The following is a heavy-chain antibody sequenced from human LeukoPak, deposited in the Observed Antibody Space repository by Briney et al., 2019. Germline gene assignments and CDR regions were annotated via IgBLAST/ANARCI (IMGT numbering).Heavy chain of an antibody. CDR3: GRSHYFDSSGFFSYYYGLDV. CDR2: INSDGTSI. CDR1: GFTFSSYW. D-gene: IGHD3-22*01. V-gene: IGHV3-74*01. Sequence: GGSLRLSCAASGFTFSSYWMHWIRQVPGKGLVCVSRINSDGTSIRYADSVKGRFTISRDNAKNTLYLQMNSLRVEDTAVYYCGRSHYFDSSGFFSYYYGLDVWGRGTTVTVSS. J-gene: IGHJ6*02.